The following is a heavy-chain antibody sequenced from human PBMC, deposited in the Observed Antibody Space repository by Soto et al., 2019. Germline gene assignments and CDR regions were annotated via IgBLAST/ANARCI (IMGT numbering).Heavy chain of an antibody. CDR1: GGTFSTRA. Sequence: ASVKVSCKASGGTFSTRAIIWVRQAPGHGLEWMGGIIPISGTTYYTQKFQGRVTITADEPTSTAFMELSSLKSDDTAVFYCARGYCSGGNCYSGMDVWGQGTMVTVSS. V-gene: IGHV1-69*13. CDR3: ARGYCSGGNCYSGMDV. D-gene: IGHD2-15*01. CDR2: IIPISGTT. J-gene: IGHJ6*02.